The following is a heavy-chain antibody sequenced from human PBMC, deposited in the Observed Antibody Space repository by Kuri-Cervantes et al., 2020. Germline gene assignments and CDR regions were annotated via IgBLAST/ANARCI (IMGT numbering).Heavy chain of an antibody. CDR3: ARDMGDSYRNYYGMDV. V-gene: IGHV1-46*01. Sequence: ASVKVSCKASGYTFTSYYMHWVRQAPGQGLEWMGIINPSGGSTSYAQKFQGRVTMTRDTSTGTVYMELSSLRSEDTAVYYCARDMGDSYRNYYGMDVWGQGTTVTVSS. J-gene: IGHJ6*02. CDR1: GYTFTSYY. D-gene: IGHD2-21*01. CDR2: INPSGGST.